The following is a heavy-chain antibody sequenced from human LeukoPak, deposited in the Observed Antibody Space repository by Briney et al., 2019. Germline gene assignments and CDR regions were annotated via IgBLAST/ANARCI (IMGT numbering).Heavy chain of an antibody. CDR1: GGTFRSYA. V-gene: IGHV1-69*10. D-gene: IGHD2-15*01. CDR3: ASGGGYCSGGSCYDY. Sequence: SVKVSCKASGGTFRSYAISWVRQAPGQGLEWMGGIIPMFDITNYAQKFQGRATITADKSTSTAYMELSSLRSEDTAVYYCASGGGYCSGGSCYDYWGQGTLVTVSS. J-gene: IGHJ4*02. CDR2: IIPMFDIT.